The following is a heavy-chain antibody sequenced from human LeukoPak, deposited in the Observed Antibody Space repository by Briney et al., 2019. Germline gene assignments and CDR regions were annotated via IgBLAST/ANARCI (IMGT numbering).Heavy chain of an antibody. Sequence: ASVKVSCKAFGYTFTSNYMHWVRQAPGQGPEWMGVISPSGGSTTYAQKFQGRVTLTRDMSTSTDYLELSSLRSEDTAVYYCAREAYCGGDCYSHFDYWGQGTLVTVSS. CDR1: GYTFTSNY. CDR3: AREAYCGGDCYSHFDY. J-gene: IGHJ4*02. CDR2: ISPSGGST. D-gene: IGHD2-21*02. V-gene: IGHV1-46*01.